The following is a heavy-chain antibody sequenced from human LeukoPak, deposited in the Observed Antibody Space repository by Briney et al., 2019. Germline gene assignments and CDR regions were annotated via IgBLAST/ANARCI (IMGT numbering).Heavy chain of an antibody. V-gene: IGHV1-18*01. Sequence: GASVKVSCKASGYTFTSYGISWVRQAPGQGLEWMGWISAYNGNTNYAQKLQGRVTMTTDTSTSTAYMELRSLRSDDTAVYYCARDLGVYDILIPQVYGYWGQGTLVTVSS. CDR3: ARDLGVYDILIPQVYGY. D-gene: IGHD3-9*01. J-gene: IGHJ4*02. CDR2: ISAYNGNT. CDR1: GYTFTSYG.